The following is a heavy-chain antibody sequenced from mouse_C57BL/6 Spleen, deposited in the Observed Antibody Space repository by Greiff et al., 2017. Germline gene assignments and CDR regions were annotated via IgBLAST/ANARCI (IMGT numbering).Heavy chain of an antibody. CDR3: ARRYYYGSSPYAMDY. V-gene: IGHV5-12*01. D-gene: IGHD1-1*01. CDR1: GFTFSDYY. Sequence: EVMLVESGGGLVQPGGSLKLSCAASGFTFSDYYMYWVRQTPEKRLEWVAYISNGGGSTYYPDTVKGRFTISRDNAKNTLYLQMSRLKSEDTAMYYCARRYYYGSSPYAMDYWGQGTSVTVSS. CDR2: ISNGGGST. J-gene: IGHJ4*01.